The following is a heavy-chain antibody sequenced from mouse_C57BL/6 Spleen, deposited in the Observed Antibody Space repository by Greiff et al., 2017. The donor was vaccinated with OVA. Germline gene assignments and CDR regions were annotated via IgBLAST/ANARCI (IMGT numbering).Heavy chain of an antibody. D-gene: IGHD2-4*01. CDR1: GFTFSDYY. CDR3: ARGSDYDFYAMDY. CDR2: INYDGSST. J-gene: IGHJ4*01. V-gene: IGHV5-16*01. Sequence: EVKVVESEGGLVQPGSSMKLSCTASGFTFSDYYMAWVRQVPEKGLEWVANINYDGSSTYYLDSLKSRFIISRDNAKNILYLQMSRLKSEDTATYYCARGSDYDFYAMDYWGQGTSVTVSS.